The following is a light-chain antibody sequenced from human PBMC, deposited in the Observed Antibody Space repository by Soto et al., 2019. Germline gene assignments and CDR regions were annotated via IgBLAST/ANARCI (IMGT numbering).Light chain of an antibody. CDR1: QSLLHSNAYNY. V-gene: IGKV2-28*01. J-gene: IGKJ4*01. CDR2: LGS. Sequence: DIVMTQSPLSLPVTPGEPASISCRSSQSLLHSNAYNYLDWYLQKPGQSPQLLIYLGSNRASGVPDRFSGSGSGTEFTLKISRVEAEDVGVYYCMQALQTPLTFGGGTKVEIK. CDR3: MQALQTPLT.